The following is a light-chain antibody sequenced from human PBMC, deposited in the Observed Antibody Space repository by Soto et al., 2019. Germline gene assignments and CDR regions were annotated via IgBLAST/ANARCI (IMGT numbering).Light chain of an antibody. CDR2: LNSDGSH. CDR3: QTWGSGIVV. Sequence: QLVLTQSPSASASLGDSVKLTCTLSSGHSNYAIAWHQQQSEKGPRYLMKLNSDGSHSKGDGVPDRVSGSSSGAERYLTISSLQSEDEADYYCQTWGSGIVVFGGGTKLTVL. V-gene: IGLV4-69*01. CDR1: SGHSNYA. J-gene: IGLJ2*01.